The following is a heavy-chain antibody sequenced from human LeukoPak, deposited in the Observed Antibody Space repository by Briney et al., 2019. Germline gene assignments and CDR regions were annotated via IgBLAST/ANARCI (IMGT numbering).Heavy chain of an antibody. CDR1: GGSISSSSYY. Sequence: SETLSLTCTVSGGSISSSSYYWGWIRQPPGKGPEWIGSIYYSGGTYYNPSLKSRVTISVDTSKNQFSLKLSSVTAADTAVYYCARQLWSLLDYWGQGTLVTVSS. J-gene: IGHJ4*02. CDR2: IYYSGGT. V-gene: IGHV4-39*07. CDR3: ARQLWSLLDY. D-gene: IGHD5-18*01.